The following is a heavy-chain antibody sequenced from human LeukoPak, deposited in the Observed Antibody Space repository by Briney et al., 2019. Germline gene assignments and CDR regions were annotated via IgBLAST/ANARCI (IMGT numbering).Heavy chain of an antibody. J-gene: IGHJ4*02. V-gene: IGHV3-30*18. CDR2: ISYDGSNK. Sequence: GRSLRLSCAASGFTFSSYGMHWVRQAPGKGLEWVAVISYDGSNKYYADSVKGRFTISRDNSKNTLYLQMNSLRAEDTAVYYCAKDFRAESPYDPSNFDYWGQGTLVTVSS. CDR3: AKDFRAESPYDPSNFDY. CDR1: GFTFSSYG. D-gene: IGHD5-12*01.